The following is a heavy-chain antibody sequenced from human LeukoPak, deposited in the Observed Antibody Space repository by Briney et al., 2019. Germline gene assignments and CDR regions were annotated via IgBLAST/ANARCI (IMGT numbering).Heavy chain of an antibody. V-gene: IGHV4-34*01. J-gene: IGHJ4*02. CDR1: GGSFSGYY. CDR3: ARVGPARLEDY. D-gene: IGHD1-1*01. Sequence: SETLSLTCAVYGGSFSGYYWSWIRQPPGKGLEWIGEINQSGSTNCNPSLKGRVTISVDTSKNQFSLKLSSVTAADTAVYYCARVGPARLEDYWGQGTLVTVSS. CDR2: INQSGST.